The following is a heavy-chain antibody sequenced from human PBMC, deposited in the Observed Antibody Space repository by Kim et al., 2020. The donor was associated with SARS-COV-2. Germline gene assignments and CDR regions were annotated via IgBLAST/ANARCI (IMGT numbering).Heavy chain of an antibody. CDR1: GYTFTGYY. J-gene: IGHJ5*02. D-gene: IGHD3-10*01. CDR3: ARDGYMVRIAGGAP. V-gene: IGHV1-2*02. CDR2: INPNSGGT. Sequence: ASVKVSCKASGYTFTGYYMHWVRQAPGQGLEWMGWINPNSGGTNYAQKFQGRVTMTRDTSISTAYMELSRLRSDDTAVYYCARDGYMVRIAGGAPWGQGTLVTVSS.